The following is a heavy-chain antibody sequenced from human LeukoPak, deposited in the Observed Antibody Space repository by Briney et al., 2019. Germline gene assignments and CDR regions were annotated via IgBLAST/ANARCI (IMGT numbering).Heavy chain of an antibody. V-gene: IGHV3-7*01. Sequence: GGPLRLSCAASGFTFKKHWMNWVRQVPGKALECLANIKEDGSETYYADSVKGRFTISKDNPKNLLFLQINSLRVEDTAVYYCARETPRRGETRDGYRWGQGTLVTVSS. J-gene: IGHJ4*02. CDR2: IKEDGSET. D-gene: IGHD5-24*01. CDR1: GFTFKKHW. CDR3: ARETPRRGETRDGYR.